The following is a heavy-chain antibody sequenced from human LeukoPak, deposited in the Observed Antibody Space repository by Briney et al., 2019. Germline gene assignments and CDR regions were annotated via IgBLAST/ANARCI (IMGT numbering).Heavy chain of an antibody. CDR2: ISESGYTI. CDR3: ASGWEAIDY. Sequence: SGGSLRLSCAASGFSFSDYYMSWIRQAPGKGLEWVSYISESGYTIYYADSVKGRFTISRDNAKNSLYLQMNSLRAEDTAIYYCASGWEAIDYWGQGTLVTVSS. CDR1: GFSFSDYY. J-gene: IGHJ4*02. V-gene: IGHV3-11*04. D-gene: IGHD1-26*01.